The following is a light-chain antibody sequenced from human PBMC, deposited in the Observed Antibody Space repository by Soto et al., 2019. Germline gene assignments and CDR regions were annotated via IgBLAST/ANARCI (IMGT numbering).Light chain of an antibody. Sequence: QSALTQPASVSGSPGQSITISCTGTSSDVGGYNYVSWDQQRPGKAPILMIYDVSYRPSGISNRFSGSKSVNTASLTISGLQAEDEADYYCSSYTSTSVVFGGGTQLTVL. CDR1: SSDVGGYNY. J-gene: IGLJ2*01. V-gene: IGLV2-14*01. CDR2: DVS. CDR3: SSYTSTSVV.